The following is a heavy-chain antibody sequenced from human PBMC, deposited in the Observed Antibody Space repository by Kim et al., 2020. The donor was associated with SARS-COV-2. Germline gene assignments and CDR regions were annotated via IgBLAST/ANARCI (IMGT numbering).Heavy chain of an antibody. CDR1: GVSISGGAYS. V-gene: IGHV4-30-2*01. CDR2: VSYTGSA. Sequence: SETLSLTCVVSGVSISGGAYSWTWVRQPPGKGLEWIGYVSYTGSAFYHPSLQSRVTISVDKSENQISLNLHSVTAADTAVYFCVGSLYSDHFDFWGQGTLVTVSS. J-gene: IGHJ4*02. CDR3: VGSLYSDHFDF. D-gene: IGHD3-22*01.